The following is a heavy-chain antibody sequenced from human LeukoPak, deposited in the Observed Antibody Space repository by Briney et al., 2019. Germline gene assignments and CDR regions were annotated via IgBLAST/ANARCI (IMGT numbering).Heavy chain of an antibody. D-gene: IGHD1-26*01. CDR2: INPDSGDT. Sequence: GASVKVSCKASGYTFTGYYMYCVRQAPGQGLEWMGWINPDSGDTNYAQKFQGRVTMTRDTSISTAYMELSSLTSDDTGIYYCARETINSGTYSEALDYWGQGTLVTVSS. V-gene: IGHV1-2*02. CDR1: GYTFTGYY. J-gene: IGHJ4*02. CDR3: ARETINSGTYSEALDY.